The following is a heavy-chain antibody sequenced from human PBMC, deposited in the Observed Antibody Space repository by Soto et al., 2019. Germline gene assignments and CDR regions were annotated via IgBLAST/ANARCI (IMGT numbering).Heavy chain of an antibody. V-gene: IGHV1-8*01. CDR2: MNPNSGNT. J-gene: IGHJ6*02. D-gene: IGHD3-10*01. Sequence: ASVKVSCKASGYTFTSYDINWVRQATGQGLEWMGWMNPNSGNTGYAQKFQGRVTMTRNTSISTAYMELSSLRSEDTAVYYCARDSESGPLYGMDVWGQGTTVTVSS. CDR1: GYTFTSYD. CDR3: ARDSESGPLYGMDV.